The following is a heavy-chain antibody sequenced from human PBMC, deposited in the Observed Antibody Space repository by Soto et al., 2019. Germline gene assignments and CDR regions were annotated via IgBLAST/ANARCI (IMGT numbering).Heavy chain of an antibody. CDR3: ARDGTIQLANFDF. CDR1: GGPFSSYG. CDR2: IIPLFGTP. V-gene: IGHV1-69*01. J-gene: IGHJ4*02. Sequence: QVLLMQSGAEVKKPGSSVKVSCTSSGGPFSSYGISWVRQVPGQGLEWLGGIIPLFGTPTYARKFQDRLTISADESTTTAYMELSSLTSEDTAMYFCARDGTIQLANFDFWGQSNLVTVPP. D-gene: IGHD5-18*01.